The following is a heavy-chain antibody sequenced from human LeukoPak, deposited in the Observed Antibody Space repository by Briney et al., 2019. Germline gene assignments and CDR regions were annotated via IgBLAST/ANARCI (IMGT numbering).Heavy chain of an antibody. D-gene: IGHD5-24*01. CDR3: ARSESSRWLQFDY. J-gene: IGHJ4*02. CDR1: GGSISRGAYY. CDR2: IHYSGST. Sequence: PSQTLSLTCTVSGGSISRGAYYWSWIRQHPGKGLEWIGYIHYSGSTYYNPSLKSRVTISVDTSKNQFSLNLSSVTAADTAVYYCARSESSRWLQFDYWGQGTLVTVSS. V-gene: IGHV4-31*03.